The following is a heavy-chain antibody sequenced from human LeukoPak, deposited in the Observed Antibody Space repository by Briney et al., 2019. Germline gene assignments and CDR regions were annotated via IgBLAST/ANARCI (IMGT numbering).Heavy chain of an antibody. J-gene: IGHJ3*02. Sequence: GGSLRLSCAASGFTFSSYGMSWVRQAPGKGLEWVSAISGSGGSTYYADSVKGRFTISRDNSKNTLYLQMNSLRAEDTAVYYCAKDRRREYYDSSGYYYDAFDIRGQGTMVTVSS. CDR2: ISGSGGST. CDR1: GFTFSSYG. V-gene: IGHV3-23*01. D-gene: IGHD3-22*01. CDR3: AKDRRREYYDSSGYYYDAFDI.